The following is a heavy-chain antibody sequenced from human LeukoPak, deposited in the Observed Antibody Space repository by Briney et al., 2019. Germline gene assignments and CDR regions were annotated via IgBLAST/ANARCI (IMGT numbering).Heavy chain of an antibody. Sequence: GGSLRLSCAASGFTFSSYSMNWVRQAPGKGLEWVSSISSSSSYIYYADSVKGRFTISRDNAKSSLYLQMNSLRAEDTAVYYCARDRPFSGGHDYWGQGTLVTVSS. J-gene: IGHJ4*02. CDR1: GFTFSSYS. CDR2: ISSSSSYI. D-gene: IGHD2-15*01. CDR3: ARDRPFSGGHDY. V-gene: IGHV3-21*01.